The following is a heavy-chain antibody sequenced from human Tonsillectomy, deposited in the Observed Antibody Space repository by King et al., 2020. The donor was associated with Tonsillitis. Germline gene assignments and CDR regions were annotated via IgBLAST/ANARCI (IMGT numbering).Heavy chain of an antibody. CDR1: GFTFSDYD. V-gene: IGHV3-11*05. D-gene: IGHD6-19*01. CDR2: ISTSSTYT. Sequence: VQLVESGGLLVKPGGSLRLSCAASGFTFSDYDMSWIRQAPGKGLEWVSYISTSSTYTNYADSVKGRLTISRDNAKKSLFLQMNSLRDEDTAVYYCARYRQYSSGWYSGDFDYWGQGTLVTVSS. CDR3: ARYRQYSSGWYSGDFDY. J-gene: IGHJ4*02.